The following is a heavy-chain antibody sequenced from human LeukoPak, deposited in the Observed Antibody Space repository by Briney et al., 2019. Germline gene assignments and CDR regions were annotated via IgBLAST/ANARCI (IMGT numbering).Heavy chain of an antibody. Sequence: PGGSLRLSCAASGFTFSSYGIHWVRQAPGKGLEWVSFIRYDGNDKSYADSVKGRFTISRDNSKNTVFLQMDSLSSEDTAVYYCANGRTAAVADETPEFDYWGQGTLVTVSS. V-gene: IGHV3-30*02. D-gene: IGHD6-19*01. CDR1: GFTFSSYG. CDR2: IRYDGNDK. CDR3: ANGRTAAVADETPEFDY. J-gene: IGHJ4*02.